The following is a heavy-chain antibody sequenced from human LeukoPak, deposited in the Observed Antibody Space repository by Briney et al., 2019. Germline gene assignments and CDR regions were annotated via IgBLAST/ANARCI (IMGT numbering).Heavy chain of an antibody. D-gene: IGHD5-12*01. CDR1: GYTFTGYY. CDR2: INPNSGGT. CDR3: ARGSYIVATEDAFDI. V-gene: IGHV1-2*02. J-gene: IGHJ3*02. Sequence: ASVKVSCKASGYTFTGYYMHWVRQAPGQGLEWMGWINPNSGGTNYAQKFQGRVTMTRDTSISTAYMELSRLRSDDTAVYYCARGSYIVATEDAFDIWGQGTMVTVSS.